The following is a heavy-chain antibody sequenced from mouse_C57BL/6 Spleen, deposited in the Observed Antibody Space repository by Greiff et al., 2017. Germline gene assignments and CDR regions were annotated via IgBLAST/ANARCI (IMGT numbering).Heavy chain of an antibody. Sequence: QVQLQQSGPGLVQPSQSLSITCTVSGFSLTSYGVHWVRQSPGKGLEWLGVIWRGGSTDYNAAFMSRLSITKDNSKSQVFFKMNSLQADDTAIYYCAKGSTMVAHYAMDYWGQGTSVTVSS. CDR3: AKGSTMVAHYAMDY. CDR2: IWRGGST. V-gene: IGHV2-5*01. CDR1: GFSLTSYG. D-gene: IGHD2-1*01. J-gene: IGHJ4*01.